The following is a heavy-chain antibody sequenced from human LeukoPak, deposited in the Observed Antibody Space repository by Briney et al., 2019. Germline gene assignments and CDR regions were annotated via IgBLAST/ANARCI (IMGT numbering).Heavy chain of an antibody. CDR3: AHFGRFHAVAGDY. Sequence: GGSLRLSCAASGFTFSSYGMHWVRQAPGKGLEWVSYISSSSSTIYYADSVKGRFTISRDNAKNSLYLQMNSLRAEDTAVYYCAHFGRFHAVAGDYWGQGTLVTVSS. CDR2: ISSSSSTI. CDR1: GFTFSSYG. V-gene: IGHV3-48*01. J-gene: IGHJ4*02. D-gene: IGHD6-19*01.